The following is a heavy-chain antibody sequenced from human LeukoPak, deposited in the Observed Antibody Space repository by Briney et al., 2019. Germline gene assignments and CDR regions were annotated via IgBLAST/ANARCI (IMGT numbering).Heavy chain of an antibody. Sequence: GGSLRLSCAASGFTFSSYPMSWVRQAPGKGLEWVSAISGSGGSTYYADSVKGRFTISRDNSKNALFLQMNSLRAEDTAVYYCARFAPLPRAQKGDDAFDIWGQGTMVTVSS. CDR2: ISGSGGST. CDR3: ARFAPLPRAQKGDDAFDI. D-gene: IGHD3-10*01. V-gene: IGHV3-23*01. J-gene: IGHJ3*02. CDR1: GFTFSSYP.